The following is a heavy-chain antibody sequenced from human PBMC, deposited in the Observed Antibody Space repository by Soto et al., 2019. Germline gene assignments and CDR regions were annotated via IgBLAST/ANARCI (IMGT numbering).Heavy chain of an antibody. CDR1: GFTVSSNY. V-gene: IGHV3-53*01. Sequence: GGSLRLSCAASGFTVSSNYMSWVRQAPGKGLEWVSVIYSGGSTYYADSVKGRFTISRDNSKNTLYLQMNSLRAEDTAVYYCARSTTVTTYWGFDYWGQGTLVTVSS. J-gene: IGHJ4*02. D-gene: IGHD4-17*01. CDR2: IYSGGST. CDR3: ARSTTVTTYWGFDY.